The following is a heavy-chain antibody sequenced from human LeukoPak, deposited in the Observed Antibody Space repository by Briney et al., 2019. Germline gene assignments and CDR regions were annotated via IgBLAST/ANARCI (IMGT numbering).Heavy chain of an antibody. Sequence: GRSLSLSCAASGFTFSSYGMHWVRQAPGKGLEWVAVIWYDGSNKYYADSVKGRFTISRDNSENTLYLQMNSLRAEDTAVYYCARGEDIVVVPAATTYYYYGMDVWGKGTTVTVSS. V-gene: IGHV3-33*01. CDR1: GFTFSSYG. J-gene: IGHJ6*04. D-gene: IGHD2-2*01. CDR2: IWYDGSNK. CDR3: ARGEDIVVVPAATTYYYYGMDV.